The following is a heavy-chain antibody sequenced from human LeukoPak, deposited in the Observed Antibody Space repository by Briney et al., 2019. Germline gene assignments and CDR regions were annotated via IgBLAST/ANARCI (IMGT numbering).Heavy chain of an antibody. CDR1: GFTFSNYA. V-gene: IGHV3-64*04. Sequence: PGGSLRLSCSASGFTFSNYAMNWFRQAPGKGLEYVSVIGPNGGDAYYADSVKGRFTIPRDNSKNTLYPQMNSLRAEDTAVYYCARAAIVGAPFDPWGQGTLVTVSS. CDR2: IGPNGGDA. CDR3: ARAAIVGAPFDP. D-gene: IGHD1-26*01. J-gene: IGHJ5*02.